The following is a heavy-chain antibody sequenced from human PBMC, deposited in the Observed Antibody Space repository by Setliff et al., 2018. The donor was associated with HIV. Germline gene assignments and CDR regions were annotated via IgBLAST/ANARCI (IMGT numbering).Heavy chain of an antibody. Sequence: PSETLSLTCTVSGETIRNGFYYWHWMRQPPGKGLEWIGSIYYSGSTHYKSSLKSRVTISVDTSKNQFSLRPSSVTAADTAVYYCARGGGPDTNFDSWGRGTLVTVSS. CDR2: IYYSGST. J-gene: IGHJ4*02. CDR3: ARGGGPDTNFDS. CDR1: GETIRNGFYY. V-gene: IGHV4-39*07.